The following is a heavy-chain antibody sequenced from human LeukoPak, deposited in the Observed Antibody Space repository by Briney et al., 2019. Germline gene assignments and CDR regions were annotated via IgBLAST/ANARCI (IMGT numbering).Heavy chain of an antibody. J-gene: IGHJ4*02. V-gene: IGHV1-3*01. D-gene: IGHD3-22*01. CDR3: ANPRYDGSGYYYVD. CDR1: GGTFSSYA. CDR2: INGGSGNT. Sequence: GASVKVSCKASGGTFSSYAISWVRQAPGQRLEWMGWINGGSGNTKYSPEFQGRVTITRDTSASTGYMELSSLRSEDTAVYYCANPRYDGSGYYYVDWGQGTLVTVSS.